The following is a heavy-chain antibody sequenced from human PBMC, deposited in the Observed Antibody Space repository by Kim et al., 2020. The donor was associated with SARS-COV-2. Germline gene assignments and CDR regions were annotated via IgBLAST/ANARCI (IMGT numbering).Heavy chain of an antibody. CDR2: IKQDGSEK. V-gene: IGHV3-7*04. CDR1: GFTFSSYW. J-gene: IGHJ6*02. CDR3: AGVWSIAAKFYYYGMDV. D-gene: IGHD6-6*01. Sequence: GGSLRLSCAASGFTFSSYWMSWVRQAPGKGLEWVANIKQDGSEKYYVDSVKGRFTISRDNAKNSLYLQMNSLRAEDTAVYYCAGVWSIAAKFYYYGMDVCGQGTTVTVSS.